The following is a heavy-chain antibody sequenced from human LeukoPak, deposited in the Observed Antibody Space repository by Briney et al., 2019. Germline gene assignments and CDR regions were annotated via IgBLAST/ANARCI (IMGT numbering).Heavy chain of an antibody. CDR3: AKLGGGDDAFDI. CDR2: ISWNSGSI. CDR1: GFTFDDYA. Sequence: PGGSLRLSCAASGFTFDDYAMHWVRQAPGKGLEWVSGISWNSGSIGYADSVKGRFTISRDNAKNSLYLQMNSLRAEDMALYYCAKLGGGDDAFDIWGQGTMVAVSS. J-gene: IGHJ3*02. V-gene: IGHV3-9*03. D-gene: IGHD4-23*01.